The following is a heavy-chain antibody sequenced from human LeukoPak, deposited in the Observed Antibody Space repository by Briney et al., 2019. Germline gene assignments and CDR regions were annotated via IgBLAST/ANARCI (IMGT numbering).Heavy chain of an antibody. CDR1: GFTFSSYW. CDR3: AREGRITWNWFDP. V-gene: IGHV3-7*01. CDR2: IKQDGSEK. J-gene: IGHJ5*02. D-gene: IGHD3-10*01. Sequence: GGSLRLSCAASGFTFSSYWMSWVRQAPGKGLEWVANIKQDGSEKYYVDSVKGRFTISRDNAKNSLYLQMNSLRAEDTAVYYCAREGRITWNWFDPWGQGTLVTVSS.